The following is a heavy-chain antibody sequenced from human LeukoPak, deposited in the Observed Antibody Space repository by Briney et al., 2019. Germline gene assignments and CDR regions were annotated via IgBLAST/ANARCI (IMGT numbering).Heavy chain of an antibody. Sequence: GGSLRLSCVTSGFTFSDYHMSWVRQAPGKGLEWLSVLFSGASTNYADSVKGRFTISRDQSKNTLFLQMNNLRVEDTAVYYCTRDPVTYCGGDCWGQGTLVTVSS. CDR3: TRDPVTYCGGDC. CDR2: LFSGAST. J-gene: IGHJ4*02. CDR1: GFTFSDYH. D-gene: IGHD2-21*01. V-gene: IGHV3-53*01.